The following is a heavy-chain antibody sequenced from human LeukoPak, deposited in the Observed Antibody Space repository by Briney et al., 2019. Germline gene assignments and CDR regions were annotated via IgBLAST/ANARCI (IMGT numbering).Heavy chain of an antibody. J-gene: IGHJ4*02. D-gene: IGHD6-13*01. CDR3: ASSSWYRYFDY. V-gene: IGHV4-34*01. CDR1: GGSFSGYY. CDR2: INHSGST. Sequence: SETLSLTCAVYGGSFSGYYWSWIRQPPGKGLGWIGEINHSGSTNYNPSLKSRVTISVDTSKNQFSLKLSSVTAADTAVYYCASSSWYRYFDYWGQGTLVTVSS.